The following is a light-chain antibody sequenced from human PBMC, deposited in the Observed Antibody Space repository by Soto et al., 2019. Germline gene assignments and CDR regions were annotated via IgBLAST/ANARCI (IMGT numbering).Light chain of an antibody. CDR2: SNN. J-gene: IGLJ2*01. Sequence: QSVLTQPPSASGTPGQRVTISCSGSSSNIGSNTVNWYQQLPGTAPKLLIYSNNQRPSGVPDRFSGSKSGTSASLAISGLQSEDEADYYCAAWDDSLRVVFGGGTKLPVL. V-gene: IGLV1-44*01. CDR3: AAWDDSLRVV. CDR1: SSNIGSNT.